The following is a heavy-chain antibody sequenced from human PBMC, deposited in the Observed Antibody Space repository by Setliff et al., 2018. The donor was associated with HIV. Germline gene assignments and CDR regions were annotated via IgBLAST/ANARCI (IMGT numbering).Heavy chain of an antibody. J-gene: IGHJ4*02. CDR2: IYYTGST. CDR1: GDSLSGSGFY. V-gene: IGHV4-39*02. D-gene: IGHD6-19*01. CDR3: ARLGSGWNWVTRIDY. Sequence: PSETLSLTCNVSGDSLSGSGFYWGWLRQPPGKGLQWIGSIYYTGSTYYNLSLTSRVTISMDTSKNLFFLTVRSVTATDTGIYYCARLGSGWNWVTRIDYWGRGTLVTSPQ.